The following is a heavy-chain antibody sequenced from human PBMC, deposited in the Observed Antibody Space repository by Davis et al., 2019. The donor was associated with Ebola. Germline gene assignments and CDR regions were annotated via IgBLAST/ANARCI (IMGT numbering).Heavy chain of an antibody. D-gene: IGHD1-26*01. CDR3: ARDQGVGAKLHYYYYAMDV. J-gene: IGHJ6*02. CDR2: IKQDGSEK. Sequence: PGGSLRLSCAASGFTFSSYWMSWVRQGPGKGLEWVANIKQDGSEKYYVDSVKGRFTISRDNAKNSLYLQMNSLRAEDTAVYYCARDQGVGAKLHYYYYAMDVWGQGTTVTVSS. V-gene: IGHV3-7*03. CDR1: GFTFSSYW.